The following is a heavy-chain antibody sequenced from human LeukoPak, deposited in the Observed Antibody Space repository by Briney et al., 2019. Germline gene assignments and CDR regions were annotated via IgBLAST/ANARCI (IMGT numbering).Heavy chain of an antibody. V-gene: IGHV1-18*01. D-gene: IGHD3-10*01. CDR3: ASTMVRGVIILFDY. Sequence: ASVKVSCKASGYTFTSYGISWVRQAPGQGLEWMGWISAYNGNTNYAQKLQGRVTMTTDTSTSTAYMELRSPRSDDTAVYYCASTMVRGVIILFDYWGQGTLVTVSS. CDR2: ISAYNGNT. J-gene: IGHJ4*02. CDR1: GYTFTSYG.